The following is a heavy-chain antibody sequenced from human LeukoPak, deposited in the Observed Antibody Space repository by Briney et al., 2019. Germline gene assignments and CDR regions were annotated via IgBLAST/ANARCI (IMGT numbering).Heavy chain of an antibody. Sequence: SETLSLTCTVSGGSLSSGDYYWSWIRQPPGKGLEWIGYISHSGGTYYNPSLQSRPTISVDTSKNRFSLKLSSVTAADTAVYYCARSIPDAGDYYYYTMDVWGQGTTVTVSS. D-gene: IGHD1-14*01. V-gene: IGHV4-30-4*01. CDR1: GGSLSSGDYY. CDR2: ISHSGGT. J-gene: IGHJ6*02. CDR3: ARSIPDAGDYYYYTMDV.